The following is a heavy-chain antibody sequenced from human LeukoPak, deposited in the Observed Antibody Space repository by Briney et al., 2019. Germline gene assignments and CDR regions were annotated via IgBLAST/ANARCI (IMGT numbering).Heavy chain of an antibody. CDR1: GYTFTDFF. CDR3: ARLKWPTDY. V-gene: IGHV1-2*02. J-gene: IGHJ4*02. CDR2: INPNSGDT. D-gene: IGHD5-12*01. Sequence: EASVKVSCKPSGYTFTDFFLHWVRQAPGQGLEWMEWINPNSGDTNYAQKFQGRVTMTRDTSIRTVFLDLDRLTSDDTAIYYCARLKWPTDYWGQGTLVTVSS.